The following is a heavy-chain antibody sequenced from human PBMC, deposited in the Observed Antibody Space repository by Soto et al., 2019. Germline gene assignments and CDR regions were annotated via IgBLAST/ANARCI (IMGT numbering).Heavy chain of an antibody. D-gene: IGHD4-17*01. J-gene: IGHJ4*02. V-gene: IGHV1-18*01. CDR3: ARGWLTDHDYGSGY. CDR2: ISAYNGNT. CDR1: GYTFTSYG. Sequence: ASVKVSCKASGYTFTSYGISWVRQAPGQGLEWMGWISAYNGNTNYAQKLQGRVTMTTDTSTSTAYMELRSLRSDDTAVYYCARGWLTDHDYGSGYWGQGTLVTVSS.